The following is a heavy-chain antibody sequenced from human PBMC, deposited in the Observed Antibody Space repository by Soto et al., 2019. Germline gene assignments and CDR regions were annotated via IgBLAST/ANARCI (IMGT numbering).Heavy chain of an antibody. Sequence: GGSLRLSCAASGFTFRDYYMTWIRQAPGKGLEWLSYISSSGSTIYYADSVKGRFTISRDNAKNSLFLQMNSLRAEDTAVYYCARLVTATRNYYYGMDVWGQGTTVTVSS. CDR2: ISSSGSTI. D-gene: IGHD1-20*01. V-gene: IGHV3-11*01. CDR1: GFTFRDYY. J-gene: IGHJ6*02. CDR3: ARLVTATRNYYYGMDV.